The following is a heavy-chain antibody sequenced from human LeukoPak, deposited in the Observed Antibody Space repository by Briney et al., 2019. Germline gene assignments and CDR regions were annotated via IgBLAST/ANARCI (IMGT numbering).Heavy chain of an antibody. CDR3: ARSLGSGSYIFYYGMDV. CDR2: INHSGST. V-gene: IGHV4-34*01. CDR1: GGSFSGYY. J-gene: IGHJ6*02. D-gene: IGHD3-10*01. Sequence: PSETLSLTCAVYGGSFSGYYWSWIRQPPGKGLEWIGEINHSGSTNYNPSLKSRVTISVDTSKNQFSLKLSSVTAADTAVYYCARSLGSGSYIFYYGMDVWGQGTTVTVSS.